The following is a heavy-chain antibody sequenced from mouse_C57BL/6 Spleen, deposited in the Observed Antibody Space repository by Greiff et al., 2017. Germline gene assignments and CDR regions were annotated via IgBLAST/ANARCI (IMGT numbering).Heavy chain of an antibody. CDR3: ARSRTAQDTSPFDY. CDR2: IYPGRGNT. V-gene: IGHV1-81*01. CDR1: GYTFTSYG. Sequence: VQRVESGAELARPGPPVKLSCKASGYTFTSYGISWVKQRTGQGLEWIGEIYPGRGNTYYTEKFKGKATLTADKSSSTAYMELRSLTYEDSAVYFCARSRTAQDTSPFDYWGQGTTLTVSS. D-gene: IGHD3-2*02. J-gene: IGHJ2*01.